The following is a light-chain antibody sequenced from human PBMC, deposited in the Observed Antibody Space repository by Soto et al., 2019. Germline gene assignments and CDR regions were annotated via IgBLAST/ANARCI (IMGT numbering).Light chain of an antibody. V-gene: IGKV1-5*03. CDR3: QPYENFPLN. J-gene: IGKJ4*01. CDR2: KAS. CDR1: QSISTW. Sequence: DIQMTPSPSTLSASVGDRVTIACRASQSISTWLAWYQQKPGKAPKLLIYKASILESGVPSRFSGSGSATEFTLTISSPQPEDFASYYCQPYENFPLNFSGGTKVEVK.